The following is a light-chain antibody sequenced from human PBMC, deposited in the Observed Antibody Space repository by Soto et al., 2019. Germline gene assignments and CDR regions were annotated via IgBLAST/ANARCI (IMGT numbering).Light chain of an antibody. J-gene: IGKJ1*01. Sequence: EIVLTQSPGTLSLSPGERATLSCRASQSVRNNYVAWYQQKPGQAPRLLVYGASNTATGIPDKFRGSGSGTHFTLTISRLEPEDIAVYYCQQYDRTPPWTFGQGTKVEI. V-gene: IGKV3-20*01. CDR3: QQYDRTPPWT. CDR2: GAS. CDR1: QSVRNNY.